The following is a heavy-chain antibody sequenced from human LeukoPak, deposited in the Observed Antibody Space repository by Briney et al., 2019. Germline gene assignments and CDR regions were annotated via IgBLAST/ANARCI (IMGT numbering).Heavy chain of an antibody. D-gene: IGHD1-1*01. CDR3: KSGGAAPGSFDY. CDR2: IKYDGNED. CDR1: GFTFSRYW. J-gene: IGHJ4*02. Sequence: GGSLRLSCAASGFTFSRYWMSWMRQAPGKGLELVANIKYDGNEDYYVDSVKGRFSISRDNAKNSLYLQLNSLRVEDTAVYYCKSGGAAPGSFDYWGQGTLVTVSS. V-gene: IGHV3-7*01.